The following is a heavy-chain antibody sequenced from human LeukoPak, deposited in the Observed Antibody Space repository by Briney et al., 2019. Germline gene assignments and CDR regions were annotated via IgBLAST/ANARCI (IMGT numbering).Heavy chain of an antibody. V-gene: IGHV3-7*03. J-gene: IGHJ3*02. CDR2: IKQDGSEK. Sequence: PGGSLRLSCAASGFTFSSYWMSWVRQAPGKGLEWVANIKQDGSEKYCVDSVKGRFTISRDNAKNSLYLQMNSLRAEDTAVHYCARDGHADAFDIWGQGTMVTVSS. CDR1: GFTFSSYW. CDR3: ARDGHADAFDI.